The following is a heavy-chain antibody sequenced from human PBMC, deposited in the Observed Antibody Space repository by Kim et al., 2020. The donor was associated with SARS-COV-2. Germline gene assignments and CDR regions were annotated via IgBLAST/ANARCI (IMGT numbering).Heavy chain of an antibody. CDR2: MNPNSGNT. Sequence: ASVKVSCKASGYTFTSYDINWVRQATGQGLEWMGWMNPNSGNTGYAQKFQGRVTMTRNTSISTAYMELSSLRSEDTAVYYCARPSTNGSSSWYFDFWGRGTLVTVSS. D-gene: IGHD6-6*01. CDR1: GYTFTSYD. V-gene: IGHV1-8*01. J-gene: IGHJ2*01. CDR3: ARPSTNGSSSWYFDF.